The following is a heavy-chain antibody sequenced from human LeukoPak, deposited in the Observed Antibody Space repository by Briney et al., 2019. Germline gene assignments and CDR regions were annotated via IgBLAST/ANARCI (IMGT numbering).Heavy chain of an antibody. J-gene: IGHJ4*02. CDR1: GFTFSSYS. Sequence: PGGSLRLFCAASGFTFSSYSMNWVRQAPGKGLKWISYISSTTTTIYYADSVKGRFTISRDNAKNSLYLQMNSLRDEDSAVYYCARDHIAGATVTVDYWGQGTLVTVSS. D-gene: IGHD4-4*01. CDR3: ARDHIAGATVTVDY. V-gene: IGHV3-48*02. CDR2: ISSTTTTI.